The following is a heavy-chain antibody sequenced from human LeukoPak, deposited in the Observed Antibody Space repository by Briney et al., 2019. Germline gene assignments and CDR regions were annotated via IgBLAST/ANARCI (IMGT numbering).Heavy chain of an antibody. J-gene: IGHJ4*02. CDR3: ARGYCSSSSCRVGGYYFDY. CDR2: ISAHNGNT. CDR1: GYNFTSYS. D-gene: IGHD2-2*01. Sequence: ASVKVSCKASGYNFTSYSFSGVRQAPGQGLEWMGWISAHNGNTNFAQKFLDRITMTTDTSTTTAYMELRSLRSDDTAVYYCARGYCSSSSCRVGGYYFDYWGQGTLVIVSS. V-gene: IGHV1-18*01.